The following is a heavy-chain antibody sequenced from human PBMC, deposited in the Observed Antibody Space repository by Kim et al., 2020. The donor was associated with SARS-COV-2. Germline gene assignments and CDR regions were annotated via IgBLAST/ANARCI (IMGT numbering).Heavy chain of an antibody. V-gene: IGHV4-4*07. CDR2: IYTSGST. Sequence: SETLSLTCTVSGGSISSYYWSWIRQPAGKGLEWIGRIYTSGSTNYNPSLKSRVTMSVDTSKNQFSLKLSSVTAADTAVYYCAREAQDEQWLSRLAFDIWGQGTMVTVSS. CDR1: GGSISSYY. CDR3: AREAQDEQWLSRLAFDI. D-gene: IGHD6-19*01. J-gene: IGHJ3*02.